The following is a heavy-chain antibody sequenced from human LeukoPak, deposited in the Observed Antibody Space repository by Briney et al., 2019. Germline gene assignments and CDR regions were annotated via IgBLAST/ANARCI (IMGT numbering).Heavy chain of an antibody. CDR3: ARLSMIDTFDI. V-gene: IGHV5-51*01. CDR1: GYSFMTYW. CDR2: IYPGDSDT. J-gene: IGHJ3*02. Sequence: GESLKISCQASGYSFMTYWIGWVRQMPGKGLEWMAIIYPGDSDTKYRPSFQDQVTISADKSINTAYLHWRSLKASDTAMYYCARLSMIDTFDIWGLGTVVTVSS. D-gene: IGHD3-22*01.